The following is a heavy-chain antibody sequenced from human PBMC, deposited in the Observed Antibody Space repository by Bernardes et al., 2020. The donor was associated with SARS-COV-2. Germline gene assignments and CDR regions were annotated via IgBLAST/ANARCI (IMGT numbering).Heavy chain of an antibody. D-gene: IGHD3-9*01. J-gene: IGHJ4*02. Sequence: VGSLRLSCAASGFSFSDYEVNWVLQAPGKGLEWISYISRSERAIYYAGSVKGRFTISKDSAKNSVYLQMNSLRAQDTAIYYCTRDMGWDFDGKSYWGKGTLVNVSS. CDR3: TRDMGWDFDGKSY. CDR2: ISRSERAI. V-gene: IGHV3-48*03. CDR1: GFSFSDYE.